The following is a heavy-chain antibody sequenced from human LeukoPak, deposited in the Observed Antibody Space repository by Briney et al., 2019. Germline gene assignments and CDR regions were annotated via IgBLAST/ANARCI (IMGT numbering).Heavy chain of an antibody. CDR2: IIPIFGTA. Sequence: ASVKVSCKASGGTFSSYAISWVRQAPGQGLEWMGGIIPIFGTANYAQKFQGRVTITADESTSTAYMELSSLRSEDTAVYYCARGLSPHFGSGYSYRGQGTLVTVSS. CDR3: ARGLSPHFGSGYSY. J-gene: IGHJ4*02. CDR1: GGTFSSYA. D-gene: IGHD3-3*02. V-gene: IGHV1-69*13.